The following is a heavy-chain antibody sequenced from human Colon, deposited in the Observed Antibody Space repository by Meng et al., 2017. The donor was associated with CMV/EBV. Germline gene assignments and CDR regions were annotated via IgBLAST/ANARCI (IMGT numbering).Heavy chain of an antibody. CDR2: IYYSGTT. J-gene: IGHJ5*02. V-gene: IGHV4-39*07. D-gene: IGHD1-14*01. Sequence: GSLRLSCTVSNDSISSSPYFWGWIRQTPGKGLEWIGNIYYSGTTYYNPSLKSRVTMSVDTSKSQFSLKLNSVTAADTAVYYCARDQPEKNWFDPWGQGTLVTVSS. CDR3: ARDQPEKNWFDP. CDR1: NDSISSSPYF.